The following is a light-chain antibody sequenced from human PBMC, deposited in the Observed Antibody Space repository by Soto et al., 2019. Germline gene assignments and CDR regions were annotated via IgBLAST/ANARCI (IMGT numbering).Light chain of an antibody. CDR3: QHYGSSPQT. Sequence: EIVLTQSPGTLSLSPGERATLSCRASQSVSSSYFAWYQHKPGQAPRLLIYGTSTRATGIPDRFSGSGSGTDFTLTISRLEPEDFAVYYCQHYGSSPQTFGQGTKLEIK. CDR2: GTS. J-gene: IGKJ1*01. V-gene: IGKV3-20*01. CDR1: QSVSSSY.